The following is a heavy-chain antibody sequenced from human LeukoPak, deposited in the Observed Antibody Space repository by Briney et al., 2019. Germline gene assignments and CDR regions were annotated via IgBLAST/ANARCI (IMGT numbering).Heavy chain of an antibody. CDR3: AKDIDPYYYYMDV. J-gene: IGHJ6*03. CDR1: GFTFDDYG. Sequence: PGGSLRLSCAASGFTFDDYGMSWVRQAPGKGLEWVSGINWNGGSTGYADSVKGRFTISRDNAKNSLYLQMNSLRAEDTALYYCAKDIDPYYYYMDVWGKGTTVTVSS. V-gene: IGHV3-20*04. D-gene: IGHD3-16*02. CDR2: INWNGGST.